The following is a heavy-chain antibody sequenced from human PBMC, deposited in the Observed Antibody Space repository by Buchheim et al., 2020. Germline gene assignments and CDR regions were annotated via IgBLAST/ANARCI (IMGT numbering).Heavy chain of an antibody. CDR3: AKPTRGFGEFVYYFDY. V-gene: IGHV3-30*18. CDR1: GFTFSSYG. Sequence: QVQLVESGGGVVQPGRSLRLSCAASGFTFSSYGMHWVRQAPGKGLEWVAVISYDGSNKYYADSVKGRFTISRDNYKNTLYLQMNSLRAEDTAVYYCAKPTRGFGEFVYYFDYWGQGTL. CDR2: ISYDGSNK. D-gene: IGHD3-10*01. J-gene: IGHJ4*02.